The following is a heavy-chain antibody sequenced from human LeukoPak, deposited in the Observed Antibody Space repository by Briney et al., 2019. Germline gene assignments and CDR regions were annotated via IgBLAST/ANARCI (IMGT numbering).Heavy chain of an antibody. V-gene: IGHV1-46*01. Sequence: ASVKVSCKASGYRFTSYDMHWVRQAPGQGLEWMGIINPSGGSTSYAQRFQGRVAMTRDTSTTTVYMEVNSLTSEDTAVYYCAKAMSSAWNFDLWGRGTLVTVSS. CDR1: GYRFTSYD. CDR3: AKAMSSAWNFDL. D-gene: IGHD3-10*01. J-gene: IGHJ2*01. CDR2: INPSGGST.